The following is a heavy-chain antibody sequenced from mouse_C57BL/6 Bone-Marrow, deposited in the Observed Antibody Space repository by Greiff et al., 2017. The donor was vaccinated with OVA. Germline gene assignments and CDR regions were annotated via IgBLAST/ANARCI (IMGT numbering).Heavy chain of an antibody. Sequence: VKLVESGPGLVQPSQSLSITCTVSGFSLTSYGVHWVRQSPGKGLEWLGVIWRGGSTDYNAAFMSRLSITKDNSKSQVYFKMNSLQADDTAICYCARYGNGTHWYFDVWGTGTTVTVSS. V-gene: IGHV2-5*01. J-gene: IGHJ1*03. D-gene: IGHD2-1*01. CDR3: ARYGNGTHWYFDV. CDR1: GFSLTSYG. CDR2: IWRGGST.